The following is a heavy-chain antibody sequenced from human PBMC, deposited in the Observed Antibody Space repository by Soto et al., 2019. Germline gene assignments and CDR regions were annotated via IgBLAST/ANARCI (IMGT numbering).Heavy chain of an antibody. CDR1: GGSISSGGYS. CDR2: IYHSGST. V-gene: IGHV4-30-2*01. D-gene: IGHD2-15*01. CDR3: ARVNSGITYYYGMDV. J-gene: IGHJ6*02. Sequence: TLSLTCAVSGGSISSGGYSWSWIRQPPGKGLEWIGYIYHSGSTYYNPSLKSRVTISVDRSKNQFSLKLSSVTAADTAVYYCARVNSGITYYYGMDVWGQGNTVTVSS.